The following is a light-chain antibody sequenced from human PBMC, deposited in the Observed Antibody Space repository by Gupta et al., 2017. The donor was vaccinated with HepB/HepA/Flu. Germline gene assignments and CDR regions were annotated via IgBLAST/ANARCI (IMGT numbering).Light chain of an antibody. CDR1: QSLLHSNGYNY. V-gene: IGKV2-28*01. CDR3: MQALQTPLT. Sequence: DIVMTQSPLSLPVTPGEPASISCRSSQSLLHSNGYNYLDWYLKKPGQSPKLLIYLGSNRASGVPDRFSGSGSGTDFTLKISRVEAEDVGVYYCMQALQTPLTFGGGTKVEIK. CDR2: LGS. J-gene: IGKJ4*01.